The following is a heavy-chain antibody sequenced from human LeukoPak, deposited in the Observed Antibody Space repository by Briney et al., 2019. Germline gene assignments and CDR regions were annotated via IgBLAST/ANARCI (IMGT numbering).Heavy chain of an antibody. V-gene: IGHV1-46*01. CDR2: INPSGGST. CDR3: ARAGATSYCSSTSCYGPHVY. CDR1: GYTFTSYY. D-gene: IGHD2-2*01. J-gene: IGHJ4*02. Sequence: GASVKVSCKASGYTFTSYYMHWVRQAPGQGLEWMGIINPSGGSTSYAQKFQGRVTMTRDTSTSTVYMELSSLRSEDTAVYYCARAGATSYCSSTSCYGPHVYWGQGTLVTVSS.